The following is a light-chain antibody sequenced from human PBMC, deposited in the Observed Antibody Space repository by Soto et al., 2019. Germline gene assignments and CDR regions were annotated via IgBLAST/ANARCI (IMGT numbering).Light chain of an antibody. CDR2: GAS. J-gene: IGKJ5*01. V-gene: IGKV3-15*01. CDR1: QSVSSN. CDR3: QQYNNWLSA. Sequence: EIVMTQSPATLSVSPGERANLSCRASQSVSSNLAWYQQKPGQAPRLLIYGASTRATGIPARFSGSGSGTDFTLTISSLQSEDFAVYYCQQYNNWLSAFGQGXRXX.